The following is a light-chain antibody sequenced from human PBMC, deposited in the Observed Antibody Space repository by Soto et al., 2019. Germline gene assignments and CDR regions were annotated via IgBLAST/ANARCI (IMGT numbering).Light chain of an antibody. CDR1: QSISVN. CDR3: QQSFSTPPT. J-gene: IGKJ4*01. V-gene: IGKV1-39*01. CDR2: AAS. Sequence: DIQMTQSPASLSASVGDRVTITCRASQSISVNLNWYQHKPGTAPNLLIYAASSLQSGVPSRFSGSGSGTDFTLTISSLQPEDFVTYYCQQSFSTPPTFSGGTTVEIK.